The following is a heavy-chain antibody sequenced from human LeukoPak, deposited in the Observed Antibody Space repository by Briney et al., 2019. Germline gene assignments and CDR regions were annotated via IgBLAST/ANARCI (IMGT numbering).Heavy chain of an antibody. D-gene: IGHD6-19*01. CDR1: GFTFSGYA. Sequence: GGSLRLSCAASGFTFSGYAKNWVRQAPGKGLEWVAVVSYDGNDYYYADSVKGRFTISRDNSKNTLYLQMNSLRAEDTAVYYCAKPTGDTGWYGLFEYWGQGTLVTVSS. CDR3: AKPTGDTGWYGLFEY. J-gene: IGHJ4*02. V-gene: IGHV3-30*18. CDR2: VSYDGNDY.